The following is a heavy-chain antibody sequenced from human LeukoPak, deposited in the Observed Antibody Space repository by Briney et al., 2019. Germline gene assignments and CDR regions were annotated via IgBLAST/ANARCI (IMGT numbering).Heavy chain of an antibody. CDR2: TNPNSGGT. J-gene: IGHJ4*02. CDR1: GYTFTGYY. V-gene: IGHV1-2*02. Sequence: ASVKVSCKASGYTFTGYYMHWVRQAPGQGVEWMGWTNPNSGGTNYAQKFQGRVTMTRDTSISTAYMELSRLRSDDTAVYYCAGSLGYCTSNVCYLKYWGQGTLVTVSS. CDR3: AGSLGYCTSNVCYLKY. D-gene: IGHD2-8*01.